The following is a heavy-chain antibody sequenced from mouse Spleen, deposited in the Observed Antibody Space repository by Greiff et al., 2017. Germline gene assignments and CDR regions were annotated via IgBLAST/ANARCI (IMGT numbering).Heavy chain of an antibody. J-gene: IGHJ2*01. CDR1: GYSITSGYY. Sequence: VQLQQSGPGLVKPSQSLSLTCSVTGYSITSGYYWNWIRQFPGNKLEWMGYISYDGSNNYNPSLKNRISITRDTSKNQFFLKLNSVTTEDTATYYCATPVVAVDYWGQGTTLTVSS. CDR3: ATPVVAVDY. D-gene: IGHD1-1*01. CDR2: ISYDGSN. V-gene: IGHV3-6*01.